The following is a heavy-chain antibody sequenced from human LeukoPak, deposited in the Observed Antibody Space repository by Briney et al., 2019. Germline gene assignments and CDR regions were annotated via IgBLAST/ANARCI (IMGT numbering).Heavy chain of an antibody. J-gene: IGHJ6*04. CDR3: ARAGENWNYYYGMDV. Sequence: GSLRLSCAASGFTFSSYSMNWVRQAPGKGLEWVSSISSSSSYIYYADSVKGRFTISRDNAKNSLYLQMNSLRAEDTAVYYCARAGENWNYYYGMDVWGKGTTVTVSS. CDR1: GFTFSSYS. CDR2: ISSSSSYI. D-gene: IGHD1-1*01. V-gene: IGHV3-21*01.